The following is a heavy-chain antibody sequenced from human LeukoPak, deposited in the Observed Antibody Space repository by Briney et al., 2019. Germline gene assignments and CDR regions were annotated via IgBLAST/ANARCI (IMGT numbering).Heavy chain of an antibody. V-gene: IGHV4-59*01. CDR3: ARGVGTVPFDI. CDR1: GGSISSYY. CDR2: IYYSGST. D-gene: IGHD7-27*01. J-gene: IGHJ3*02. Sequence: PSETLSLTCTVSGGSISSYYWSWIRQPPGKGLEWIGYIYYSGSTNYNPSLKSRVTISVDTSKNQFSLKLSSVTAADTAVYYCARGVGTVPFDIRGQGTMVTVSS.